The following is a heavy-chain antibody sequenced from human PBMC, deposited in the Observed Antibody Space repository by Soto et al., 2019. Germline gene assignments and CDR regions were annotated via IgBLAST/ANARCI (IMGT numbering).Heavy chain of an antibody. CDR2: IYYSGST. CDR3: ASPPLDYYDSSRFDY. J-gene: IGHJ4*02. V-gene: IGHV4-39*01. Sequence: SETLSLTCTVSGGSISSSSYYWGWIRQPPGKGLEWIGSIYYSGSTYYKPSLKSRVTISVDTSKNQFSLKLSSVTAADTALYYCASPPLDYYDSSRFDYWGQGTLVTV. D-gene: IGHD3-22*01. CDR1: GGSISSSSYY.